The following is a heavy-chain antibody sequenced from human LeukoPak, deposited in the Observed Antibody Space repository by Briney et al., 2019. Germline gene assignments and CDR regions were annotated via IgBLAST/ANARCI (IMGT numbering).Heavy chain of an antibody. CDR2: MYTSGTT. CDR3: ARVSGSYYPGWFDP. Sequence: SETLSLTCTVSGGSISSYYWSWIRQPAGKGLEWIGHMYTSGTTNYNPSLKSRVTMSVDTSKNQFSLKLSSVTAADTAVYYCARVSGSYYPGWFDPWGQGTLVTVSS. CDR1: GGSISSYY. D-gene: IGHD1-26*01. J-gene: IGHJ5*02. V-gene: IGHV4-4*07.